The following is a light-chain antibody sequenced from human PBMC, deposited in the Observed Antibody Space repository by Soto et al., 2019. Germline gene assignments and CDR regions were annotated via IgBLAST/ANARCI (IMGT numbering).Light chain of an antibody. CDR2: AAS. CDR3: QQYNKWPRWT. Sequence: AIQLTQTPSSLSASVGDRVTITCRASQGISSFLAWFQQKPGKAPKLLIYAASTLQSGVPSRFSGSGSGTDFTLTISSLQSEDFAVYYCQQYNKWPRWTFGQGTKVDI. CDR1: QGISSF. J-gene: IGKJ1*01. V-gene: IGKV1D-13*01.